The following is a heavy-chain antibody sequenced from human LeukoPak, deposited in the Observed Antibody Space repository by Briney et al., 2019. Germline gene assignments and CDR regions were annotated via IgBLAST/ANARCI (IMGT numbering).Heavy chain of an antibody. CDR3: AKDISHRYNYDSSGYYLLFDY. CDR1: GYTFTNYG. CDR2: ISVYNGNT. D-gene: IGHD3-22*01. J-gene: IGHJ4*02. Sequence: EASVKVSCKASGYTFTNYGISWVRQAPGQGLEWMGWISVYNGNTNYAQKFQGSVTMTTDTSTSTAYMELRSLRSDDTAVYYCAKDISHRYNYDSSGYYLLFDYWGQGTLVTVSS. V-gene: IGHV1-18*01.